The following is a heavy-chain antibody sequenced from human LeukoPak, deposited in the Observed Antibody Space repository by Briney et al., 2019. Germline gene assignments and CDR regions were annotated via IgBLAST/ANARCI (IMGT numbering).Heavy chain of an antibody. J-gene: IGHJ4*02. CDR2: IYYSGST. CDR1: GDSVSSYF. CDR3: ARRGSSWSTIDY. Sequence: SETLSLTCTVSGDSVSSYFWSWIRQPPGKGLEWIGHIYYSGSTNYNPSLKSRVTIPVDTSKNQFSLKLNSVTAADTAVYYCARRGSSWSTIDYWGQGTLVTVAS. D-gene: IGHD6-13*01. V-gene: IGHV4-59*08.